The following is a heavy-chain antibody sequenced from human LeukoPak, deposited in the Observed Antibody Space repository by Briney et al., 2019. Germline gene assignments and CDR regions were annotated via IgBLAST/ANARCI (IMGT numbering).Heavy chain of an antibody. CDR1: GFTVSSNY. J-gene: IGHJ4*02. CDR2: IYSGGTT. D-gene: IGHD2/OR15-2a*01. V-gene: IGHV3-53*01. CDR3: ARVLSVSYCDS. Sequence: PWGSLRLSCAASGFTVSSNYMSWVRQAPGKGLEWVSVIYSGGTTYYADSVKGRFTISRVNSKNTLYLQMNSLRGEDTAVYYCARVLSVSYCDSWGQGTLVTVSS.